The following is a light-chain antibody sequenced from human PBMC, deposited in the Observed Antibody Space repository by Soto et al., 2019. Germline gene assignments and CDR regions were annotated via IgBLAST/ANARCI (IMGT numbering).Light chain of an antibody. CDR2: TDN. J-gene: IGLJ3*02. CDR3: ASWDGSLSGRV. Sequence: QAVVTQPPSASGTPGQRVTISCSGSSSNIAANFVYWYQQLPGMAPKLLIHTDNQRPSGVPDRFSGSKSGTSASLAISGLRSEDEADYYCASWDGSLSGRVFGGGTKLTVL. CDR1: SSNIAANF. V-gene: IGLV1-47*02.